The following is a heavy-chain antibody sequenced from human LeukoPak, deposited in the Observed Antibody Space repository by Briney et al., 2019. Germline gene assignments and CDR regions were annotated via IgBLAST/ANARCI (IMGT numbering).Heavy chain of an antibody. CDR3: ARGTGSDSWYIDY. D-gene: IGHD6-13*01. J-gene: IGHJ4*02. V-gene: IGHV3-53*01. CDR1: GFTDSSNY. Sequence: GGSLRLSCAASGFTDSSNYMSWVRQAPGKGLEWVSIIYSDGSTYYADSVKGRFTISGDNDKNSLYLQMNSQRDEDTAGYYCARGTGSDSWYIDYWGQGTLVSVSS. CDR2: IYSDGST.